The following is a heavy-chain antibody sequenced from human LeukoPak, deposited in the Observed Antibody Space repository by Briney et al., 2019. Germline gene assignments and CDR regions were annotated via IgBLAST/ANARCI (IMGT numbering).Heavy chain of an antibody. D-gene: IGHD2-2*01. CDR2: ISSSSSYI. CDR3: ARGSSSCFDY. J-gene: IGHJ4*02. V-gene: IGHV3-21*01. Sequence: WVSYISSSSSYIYYAGSVKSRITISRDNAKNSLYLQMNSLRAEDTAVYYCARGSSSCFDYWGQGTLVTVSS.